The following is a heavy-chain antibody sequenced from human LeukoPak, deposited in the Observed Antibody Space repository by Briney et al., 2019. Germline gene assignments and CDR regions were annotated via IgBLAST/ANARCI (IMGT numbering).Heavy chain of an antibody. CDR2: IYPADSDI. CDR1: GSSFTSYW. CDR3: ARRWGRIGPRGWFDP. D-gene: IGHD1-26*01. J-gene: IGHJ5*02. Sequence: GESLKISCKGSGSSFTSYWIGWARQLPGKGLEWMGIIYPADSDIRYSPSFQGQVIISADKSINTAYLQWSSLKASDTAMYYCARRWGRIGPRGWFDPWGQGTLVTVSS. V-gene: IGHV5-51*01.